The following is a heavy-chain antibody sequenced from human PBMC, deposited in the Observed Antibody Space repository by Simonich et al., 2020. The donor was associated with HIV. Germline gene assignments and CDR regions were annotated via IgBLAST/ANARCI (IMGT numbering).Heavy chain of an antibody. CDR2: INHSGST. V-gene: IGHV4-34*01. D-gene: IGHD6-19*01. Sequence: GAGLLKPSETLSLTCAVYGGSFSGYYWNWIRQPPGKGLEWIGEINHSGSTNYNPSLKSRITISVDTSKNQFSLKLTSVTATDTSIYYCARLARTGIAVAGIYGRGAFDIWGQGTMVTVSS. CDR1: GGSFSGYY. J-gene: IGHJ3*02. CDR3: ARLARTGIAVAGIYGRGAFDI.